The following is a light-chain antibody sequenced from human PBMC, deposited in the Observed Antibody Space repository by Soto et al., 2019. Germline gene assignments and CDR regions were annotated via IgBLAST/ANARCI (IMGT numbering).Light chain of an antibody. CDR2: EVS. CDR1: SSDVGGYNY. CDR3: SSYTSSSPLYV. J-gene: IGLJ1*01. Sequence: QSALTQPAPVSGSPGQSITISCTGTSSDVGGYNYVSWYQQHPGKGPKLMIYEVSNRPSGVSNRFSGSKSGNTASLTISGLQAEDEADYYCSSYTSSSPLYVFGTGTKVTV. V-gene: IGLV2-14*01.